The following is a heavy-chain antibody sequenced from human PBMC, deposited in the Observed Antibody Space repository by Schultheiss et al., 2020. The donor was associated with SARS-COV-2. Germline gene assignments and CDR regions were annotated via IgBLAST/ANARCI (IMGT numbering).Heavy chain of an antibody. CDR2: IYYSGST. CDR1: GGSISSGSYY. CDR3: ASGLDYGDYDRHYYYGMDV. Sequence: SETLSLTCTVSGGSISSGSYYWSWIRQPAGKGLEWIGYIYYSGSTNYNPSLKSRVTISVDTSKNQFSLKLSSVTAADTAVYYCASGLDYGDYDRHYYYGMDVWGQGTTVTVSS. J-gene: IGHJ6*02. V-gene: IGHV4-61*10. D-gene: IGHD4-17*01.